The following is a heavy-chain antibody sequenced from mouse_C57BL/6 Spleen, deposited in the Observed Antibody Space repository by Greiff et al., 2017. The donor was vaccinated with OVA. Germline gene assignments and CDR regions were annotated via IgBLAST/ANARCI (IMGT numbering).Heavy chain of an antibody. Sequence: QVQLKESGAELVKPGASVKLSCKASGYTFTEYTIHWVKQRSGQGLEWIGWFYPGSGSIKYNEKFKDKATLTADKSTSTVYMEVSRLTSEDSTVYFCARQALLRYFDFWGTGTTVTVSS. V-gene: IGHV1-62-2*01. D-gene: IGHD1-2*01. CDR2: FYPGSGSI. CDR3: ARQALLRYFDF. CDR1: GYTFTEYT. J-gene: IGHJ1*03.